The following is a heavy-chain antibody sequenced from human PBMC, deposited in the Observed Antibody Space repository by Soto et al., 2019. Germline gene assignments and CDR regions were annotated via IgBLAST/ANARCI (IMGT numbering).Heavy chain of an antibody. Sequence: PGGSLRLSCAASGFTVSSNYMSWVRQAPGKGLEWVSTIYSGGRTFYADSVKGRFTISRDSSKNTLYLEMNSLRAEDTAVYYCARAITMIVVVPYYWGQGTLVTVSS. CDR2: IYSGGRT. V-gene: IGHV3-53*01. D-gene: IGHD3-22*01. CDR3: ARAITMIVVVPYY. CDR1: GFTVSSNY. J-gene: IGHJ4*02.